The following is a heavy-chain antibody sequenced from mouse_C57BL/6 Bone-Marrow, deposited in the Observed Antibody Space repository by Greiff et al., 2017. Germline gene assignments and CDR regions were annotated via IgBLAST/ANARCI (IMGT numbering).Heavy chain of an antibody. V-gene: IGHV1-69*01. CDR3: AKLGRYFDH. CDR1: GYTFTSYW. D-gene: IGHD4-1*01. CDR2: IDPSDSYT. J-gene: IGHJ2*01. Sequence: QVQLQQPGAELVMPGASVKLSCKASGYTFTSYWMHWVKQRPGQGLEWIGEIDPSDSYTNYNQKFKGKSTLTVDKSSSTAYMQLSSLTSEDSAVYYCAKLGRYFDHWGQGTTLTVSS.